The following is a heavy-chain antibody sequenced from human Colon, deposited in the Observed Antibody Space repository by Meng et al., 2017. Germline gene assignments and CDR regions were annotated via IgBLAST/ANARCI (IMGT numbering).Heavy chain of an antibody. V-gene: IGHV3-7*01. CDR3: MRDVSFGTFAI. CDR1: GFTFSSYW. J-gene: IGHJ3*02. CDR2: INQDGNEK. D-gene: IGHD2-2*01. Sequence: GESLKISCAASGFTFSSYWMDWVRQAPGKGLEWVASINQDGNEKYYVGSVKGRLSISRDNANNSLYLQINNLRADDTAVYYCMRDVSFGTFAIWGQGTMVTVSS.